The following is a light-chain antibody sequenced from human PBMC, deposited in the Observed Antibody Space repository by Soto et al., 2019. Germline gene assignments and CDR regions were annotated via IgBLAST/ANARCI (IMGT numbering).Light chain of an antibody. J-gene: IGKJ1*01. Sequence: DIQMTESPSSLSASVGDRVTITCRASQSISSNLNWYQQKPGKAPNLLIYAASSLQSGVPSRFSGSGSRTDFTLTISNLQPEDFATYYCQQSYSTPPWTFGQGTKVEIK. CDR3: QQSYSTPPWT. CDR2: AAS. CDR1: QSISSN. V-gene: IGKV1-39*01.